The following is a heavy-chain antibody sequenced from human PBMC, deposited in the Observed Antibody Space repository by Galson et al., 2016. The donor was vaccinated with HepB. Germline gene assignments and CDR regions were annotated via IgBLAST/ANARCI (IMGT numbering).Heavy chain of an antibody. D-gene: IGHD1-7*01. CDR1: GYTFTNYG. J-gene: IGHJ5*02. V-gene: IGHV1-18*01. CDR3: ARRAPPCITGTLCCFDP. Sequence: SVKVSCKASGYTFTNYGITWVRQAPGQGLEWMGWISANNNNTIYAQRLQGRFTMTTDTSTNTAYMELRSLRSDDTALYYCARRAPPCITGTLCCFDPWGQGTLVTVSS. CDR2: ISANNNNT.